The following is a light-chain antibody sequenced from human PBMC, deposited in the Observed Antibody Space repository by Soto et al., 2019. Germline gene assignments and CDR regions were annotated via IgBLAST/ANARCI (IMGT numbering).Light chain of an antibody. V-gene: IGKV3-15*01. CDR2: GAS. CDR3: QQYNNGPPET. Sequence: IVMTQSPAPLSVSPGERATLSCRASQSVSSNLAWYQQKPGQAPSLLIYGASTRATGIPARFSGSGSGTEFTLTISSLQSEDFAVYYCQQYNNGPPETFGQGTKVDI. CDR1: QSVSSN. J-gene: IGKJ1*01.